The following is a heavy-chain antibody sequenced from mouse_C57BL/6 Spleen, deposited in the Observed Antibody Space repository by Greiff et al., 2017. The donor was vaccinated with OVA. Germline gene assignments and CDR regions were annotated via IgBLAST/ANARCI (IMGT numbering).Heavy chain of an antibody. D-gene: IGHD1-1*01. J-gene: IGHJ1*03. Sequence: QVQLKQSGPELVKPGASVKLSCKASGYTFTSYDINWVKQRPGQGLEWIGWIYPRDGSTTYNEKFKGKATLTVDTSSSTAYMELHSLTSENSAVYFCARDLPGYYGSSRYFDVWGTGTTVTVSS. V-gene: IGHV1-85*01. CDR2: IYPRDGST. CDR1: GYTFTSYD. CDR3: ARDLPGYYGSSRYFDV.